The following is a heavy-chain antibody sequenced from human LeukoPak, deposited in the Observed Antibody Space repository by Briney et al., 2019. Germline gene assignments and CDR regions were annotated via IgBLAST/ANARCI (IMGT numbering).Heavy chain of an antibody. V-gene: IGHV4-59*08. CDR1: GGSISSYY. Sequence: ASETLSLTCTVSGGSISSYYWSWIRQPPGKGLEWIGYIYYSGSTNYNPYLKSRVTISVDTSKNQFSLKLSSVTAAGTAVYYCARGICGGSPFDYWGQGTLVTVSS. CDR2: IYYSGST. J-gene: IGHJ4*02. CDR3: ARGICGGSPFDY. D-gene: IGHD2-15*01.